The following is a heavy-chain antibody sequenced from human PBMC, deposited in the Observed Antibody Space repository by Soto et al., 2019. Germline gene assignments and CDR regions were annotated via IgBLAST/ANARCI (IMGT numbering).Heavy chain of an antibody. CDR1: GFTFSSYA. Sequence: GSLRLSCAASGFTFSSYAMHWVRQAPGKGLEWVAVISYDGSNKYYADSVKGRFTISRDNSKNTLYLQMNSLRAEDTAVYYCARVEGVVVPAAMGRWYYGMDVWGQGTAVTVSS. J-gene: IGHJ6*02. V-gene: IGHV3-30-3*01. D-gene: IGHD2-2*01. CDR3: ARVEGVVVPAAMGRWYYGMDV. CDR2: ISYDGSNK.